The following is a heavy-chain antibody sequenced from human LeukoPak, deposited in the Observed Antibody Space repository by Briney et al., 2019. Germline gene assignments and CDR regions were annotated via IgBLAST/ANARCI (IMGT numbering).Heavy chain of an antibody. V-gene: IGHV1-46*01. J-gene: IGHJ4*02. CDR1: GYTFTSYY. D-gene: IGHD5-12*01. CDR3: ARSGYVDIVATILPDY. CDR2: INPSGGST. Sequence: ASVKVSCKAPGYTFTSYYMHWVRQAPGQGLEWMGIINPSGGSTSYAQKFQGRVTMTRDMSTSTVYMELSSLRSEDTAVYYCARSGYVDIVATILPDYWGQGTLVTVSS.